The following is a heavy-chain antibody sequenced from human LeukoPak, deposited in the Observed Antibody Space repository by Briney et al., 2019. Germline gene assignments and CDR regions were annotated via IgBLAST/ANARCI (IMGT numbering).Heavy chain of an antibody. V-gene: IGHV3-23*01. Sequence: PGGSLRLSCAASGFTFSTSWMTWVRQAPGKGLEWVSVISGSGASTYYADSVKGRFTISRDNSKNTLYLQMNSLRAEDTAVYYCAKVRFGVTARYYFDYWGQGTLVTVSS. J-gene: IGHJ4*02. CDR1: GFTFSTSW. CDR2: ISGSGAST. D-gene: IGHD3-10*01. CDR3: AKVRFGVTARYYFDY.